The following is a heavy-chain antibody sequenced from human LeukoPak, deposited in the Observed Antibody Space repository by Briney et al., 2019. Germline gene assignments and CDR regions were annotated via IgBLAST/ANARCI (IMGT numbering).Heavy chain of an antibody. J-gene: IGHJ3*02. CDR2: ISWNSDTL. V-gene: IGHV3-9*01. Sequence: GGSLRLSCAASGFTFDDYARYWVWQAPGKGLEWVSGISWNSDTLDYADSAKGRFTISRDNAKSSLYLQMNSLRAEDTALYYCAKCRVVLAVLDAFDIWGQGTLVTVSS. D-gene: IGHD2-15*01. CDR3: AKCRVVLAVLDAFDI. CDR1: GFTFDDYA.